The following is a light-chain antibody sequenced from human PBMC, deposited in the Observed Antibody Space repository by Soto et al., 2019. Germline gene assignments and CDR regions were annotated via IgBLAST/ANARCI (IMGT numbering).Light chain of an antibody. CDR1: TSDIGGYNF. Sequence: QSALTQPASVSGSPGQSITISCTGTTSDIGGYNFVSWYQHHPGKAPKLMIYHAFDRPSGVSNRFSGSKSGNTASLTISGLQAEDEAHYYCSSYTRGRVLFGGGTKLTVL. V-gene: IGLV2-14*03. J-gene: IGLJ2*01. CDR2: HAF. CDR3: SSYTRGRVL.